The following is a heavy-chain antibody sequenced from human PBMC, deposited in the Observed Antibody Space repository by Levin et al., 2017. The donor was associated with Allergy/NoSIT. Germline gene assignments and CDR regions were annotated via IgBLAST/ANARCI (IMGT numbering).Heavy chain of an antibody. V-gene: IGHV3-33*01. CDR2: IWYDGSNK. D-gene: IGHD3-22*01. J-gene: IGHJ6*02. Sequence: GGSLRLSCAASGFTFSSYGMHWVRQAPGKGLEWVAVIWYDGSNKYYADSVKGRFTISRDNSKNTLYLQMNSLRAEDTAVYYCARDHYYDSSGYPYYYYYGMDGWGQGTTVTVSS. CDR1: GFTFSSYG. CDR3: ARDHYYDSSGYPYYYYYGMDG.